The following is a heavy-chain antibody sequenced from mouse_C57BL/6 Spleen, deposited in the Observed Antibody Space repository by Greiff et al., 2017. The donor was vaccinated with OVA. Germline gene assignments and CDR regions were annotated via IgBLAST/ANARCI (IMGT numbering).Heavy chain of an antibody. V-gene: IGHV1-7*01. D-gene: IGHD2-1*01. CDR1: GYTFTSYW. J-gene: IGHJ2*01. CDR3: ARPTSGNYDYFDY. Sequence: VQLQQPGAELAKPGASVKLSCKASGYTFTSYWMHWVKQRPGQGLEWIGYINPSSGYTKYNQKFKDKATLTADKSSSTAYMQLSSLTYEDSDVSDCARPTSGNYDYFDYWGQGTTLTVSS. CDR2: INPSSGYT.